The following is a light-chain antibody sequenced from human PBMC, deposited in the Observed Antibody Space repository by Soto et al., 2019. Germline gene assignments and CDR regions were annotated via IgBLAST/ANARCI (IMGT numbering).Light chain of an antibody. CDR1: QSVSSSY. Sequence: EIVMTQSPGTLSLSPGERATLSCRASQSVSSSYLAWYQKKPGQAPRLLIYGASSRATGIPDRFSGSGSGKDFPLTISRLEPEDFAVYYCQKYGSSPFTFGPGTKVDIK. CDR3: QKYGSSPFT. J-gene: IGKJ3*01. CDR2: GAS. V-gene: IGKV3-20*01.